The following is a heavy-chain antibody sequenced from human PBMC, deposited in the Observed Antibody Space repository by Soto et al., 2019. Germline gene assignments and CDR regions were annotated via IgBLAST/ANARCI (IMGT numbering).Heavy chain of an antibody. Sequence: PGESLKISCKGSGYSLTSYCIGWVRQMPGKGLEWMGIIYPGDSDTRYSPSFQGQVTISADKSISTAYLQWSSLKASDTAMYYCARPRDIVVVPAAPFDAFDIWGQGTMVTVSS. CDR2: IYPGDSDT. CDR1: GYSLTSYC. D-gene: IGHD2-2*01. CDR3: ARPRDIVVVPAAPFDAFDI. J-gene: IGHJ3*02. V-gene: IGHV5-51*01.